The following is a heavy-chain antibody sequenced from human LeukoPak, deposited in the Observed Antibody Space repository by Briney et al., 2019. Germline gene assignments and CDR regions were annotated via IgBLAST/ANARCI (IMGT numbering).Heavy chain of an antibody. Sequence: GESLKISCKGSGYSFTSYCIGWVRQMPGKGLEWMGVIYPDDSRNTYSPSVQGQVTISADKSISTAYLQWSSLKASDIAMYYCARGWTGWYTYCGQGTLVTVSS. V-gene: IGHV5-51*01. D-gene: IGHD6-19*01. CDR3: ARGWTGWYTY. CDR1: GYSFTSYC. CDR2: IYPDDSRN. J-gene: IGHJ4*02.